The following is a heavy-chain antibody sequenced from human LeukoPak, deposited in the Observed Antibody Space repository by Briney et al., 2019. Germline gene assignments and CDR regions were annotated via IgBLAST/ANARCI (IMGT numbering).Heavy chain of an antibody. CDR1: GGSISSYY. D-gene: IGHD7-27*01. V-gene: IGHV4-59*12. J-gene: IGHJ3*02. Sequence: PSETLSLTCTVSGGSISSYYWSWIRQPPGKGLEWIGYIYYSGSTNYNPSLKGRVTISVDTSKNQFSLKLSSVTAADTAVYYCAVAPSGAFDIWGQGTMVTVSS. CDR3: AVAPSGAFDI. CDR2: IYYSGST.